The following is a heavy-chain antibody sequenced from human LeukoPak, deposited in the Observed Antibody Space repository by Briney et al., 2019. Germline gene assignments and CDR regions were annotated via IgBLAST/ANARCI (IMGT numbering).Heavy chain of an antibody. Sequence: SETLSLTCTVSGGSISSYYWSWIRQPPGKGLEWIGYIYTSGSTNYNPSLKSRVTISVDTSKNQFSLKLSSVTAADTAVYYCARLGPGPEAYYFDYWGHGTLVTVSS. J-gene: IGHJ4*01. CDR1: GGSISSYY. D-gene: IGHD3-10*01. V-gene: IGHV4-4*09. CDR3: ARLGPGPEAYYFDY. CDR2: IYTSGST.